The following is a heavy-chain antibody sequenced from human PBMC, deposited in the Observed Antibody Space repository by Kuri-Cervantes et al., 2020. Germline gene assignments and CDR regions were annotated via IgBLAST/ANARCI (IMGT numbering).Heavy chain of an antibody. CDR1: DGSISSYY. V-gene: IGHV4-4*07. Sequence: SETLSLTCTVSDGSISSYYWSWIRQPAGKGLEWIGRVHSSGGTDYNPSLKSRVTISVDKSKNQFSLKLTSVTAADTAVYYCARGKGLRRGYTYGSNYMDVWGKGTTVTVSS. J-gene: IGHJ6*03. CDR2: VHSSGGT. CDR3: ARGKGLRRGYTYGSNYMDV. D-gene: IGHD5-18*01.